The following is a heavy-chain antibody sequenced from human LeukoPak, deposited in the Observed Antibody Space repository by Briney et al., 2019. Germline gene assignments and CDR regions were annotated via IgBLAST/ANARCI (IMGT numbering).Heavy chain of an antibody. Sequence: GGSLRLSCGASGFTFSSYAMSWVRQAPGKGLEWVSAISGSGGATYYTDSVKGRFTISRDNSKNTLYLQMNSLRAEDTAVYYCARENERYSYATHWGQGTLVTVSS. J-gene: IGHJ4*02. CDR3: ARENERYSYATH. V-gene: IGHV3-23*01. CDR1: GFTFSSYA. D-gene: IGHD3-16*01. CDR2: ISGSGGAT.